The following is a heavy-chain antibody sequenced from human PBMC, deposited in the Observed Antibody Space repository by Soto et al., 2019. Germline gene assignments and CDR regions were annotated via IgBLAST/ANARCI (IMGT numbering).Heavy chain of an antibody. Sequence: EVELLQSGGGLVQPGGSLRLSCVASGFTFNKHALAWVRQAPGKGLEWVSAISGSGSSTYDSDSVKGRFTISRDNSNHPPELQKDSPRAEETAIYYRAGTPGGITGIRAFDHWGQGTPVTVSS. CDR2: ISGSGSST. J-gene: IGHJ4*02. CDR3: AGTPGGITGIRAFDH. D-gene: IGHD3-3*02. CDR1: GFTFNKHA. V-gene: IGHV3-23*01.